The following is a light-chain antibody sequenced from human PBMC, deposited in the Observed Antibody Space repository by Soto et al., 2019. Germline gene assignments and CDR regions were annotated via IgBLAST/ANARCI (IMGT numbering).Light chain of an antibody. CDR1: QSLLDSNGKSY. V-gene: IGKV2-28*01. CDR2: LAS. CDR3: MQALQTPLT. J-gene: IGKJ4*01. Sequence: EIVMTQSPLSLSVSPGESASISCRSSQSLLDSNGKSYLDWYLQRPGQSPQLLIHLASDRASGVLDRFSGSGSGTYFTLRISRVEAEDVGVYYCMQALQTPLTFGGGTRVEIK.